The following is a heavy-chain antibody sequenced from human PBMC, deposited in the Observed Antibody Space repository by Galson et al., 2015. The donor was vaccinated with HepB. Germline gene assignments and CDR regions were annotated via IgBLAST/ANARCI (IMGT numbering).Heavy chain of an antibody. V-gene: IGHV5-10-1*01. CDR1: GYSFTSYW. J-gene: IGHJ3*02. D-gene: IGHD1-26*01. CDR3: ARLPIGPVGATTTDAFDI. CDR2: IDPSDSYT. Sequence: QSGAEVKKPGESLRISCKGSGYSFTSYWISWVRQMPGKGLEWMGRIDPSDSYTNYSPSFQGHVTISADKSISTAYLQWSSLKASDTAMYYCARLPIGPVGATTTDAFDIWGQGTMVTVSS.